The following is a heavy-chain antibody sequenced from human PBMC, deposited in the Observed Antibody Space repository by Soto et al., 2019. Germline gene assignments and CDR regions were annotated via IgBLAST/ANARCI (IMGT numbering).Heavy chain of an antibody. D-gene: IGHD2-2*01. Sequence: GGSLRLSCAASGFTFSSYAMSWVRQAPGKGLEWVSAISGSGGSTYYADSVKGRFTISRDNSKNTLYLQMNSLRAEDTAVYYCEKASWEHDAFDIWGQGTMVTVSS. J-gene: IGHJ3*02. CDR3: EKASWEHDAFDI. V-gene: IGHV3-23*01. CDR1: GFTFSSYA. CDR2: ISGSGGST.